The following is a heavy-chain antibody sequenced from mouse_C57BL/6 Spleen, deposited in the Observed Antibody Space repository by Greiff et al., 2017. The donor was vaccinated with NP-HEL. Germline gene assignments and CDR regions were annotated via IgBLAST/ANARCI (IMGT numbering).Heavy chain of an antibody. CDR1: GYTFTSYW. Sequence: VQLQQPGAELVRPGSSVKLSCKASGYTFTSYWMHWVKQRPIQGLEWIGNIDPSDSETHYNQKFKDKATLTVDKSSSTAYMQLSSLTSEDSAVYYCASGDYDVGADYWGQGTTLTVSS. D-gene: IGHD2-4*01. V-gene: IGHV1-52*01. CDR3: ASGDYDVGADY. CDR2: IDPSDSET. J-gene: IGHJ2*01.